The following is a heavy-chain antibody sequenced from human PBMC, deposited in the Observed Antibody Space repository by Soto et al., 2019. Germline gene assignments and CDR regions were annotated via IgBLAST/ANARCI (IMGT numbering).Heavy chain of an antibody. V-gene: IGHV4-61*01. Sequence: PSETLSLTCTVSGGSVSSGSYYWSWIRQPPGKGLEWIGYIYYSWSTNYNPSLKSRVTISVDTSKNQFSLKLSSVTAADTAVYYCARGRRDGYNPFVYFDYWGQGTLVTVSS. D-gene: IGHD5-12*01. J-gene: IGHJ4*02. CDR1: GGSVSSGSYY. CDR2: IYYSWST. CDR3: ARGRRDGYNPFVYFDY.